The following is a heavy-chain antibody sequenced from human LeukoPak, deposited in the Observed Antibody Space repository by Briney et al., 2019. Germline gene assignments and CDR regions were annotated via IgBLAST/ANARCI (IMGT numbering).Heavy chain of an antibody. CDR1: GGSISSYY. CDR3: ARHLSAHLSDAFDI. J-gene: IGHJ3*02. V-gene: IGHV4-59*08. CDR2: IYYSGST. Sequence: SETLSLTCTVSGGSISSYYWSWIRQHPGKGLEWIRYIYYSGSTYYNPSLKSRVTISVDTSKNQFSLKLSSVTAADTAVYYCARHLSAHLSDAFDIWGQGTMVTVSS.